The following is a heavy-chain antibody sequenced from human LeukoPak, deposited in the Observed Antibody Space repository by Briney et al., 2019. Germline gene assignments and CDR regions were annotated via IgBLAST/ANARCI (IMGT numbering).Heavy chain of an antibody. Sequence: GGSLRLSCAASGFTFSSYSMNWVRQAPGKGLEWVSYISSSSSTIYYADSVKGRFTISRDNAKNSLYLQMNSLRAEDTAVYYCASVGKVVGEPLRYWGQGTLVTVSS. CDR3: ASVGKVVGEPLRY. D-gene: IGHD3-16*01. CDR2: ISSSSSTI. CDR1: GFTFSSYS. J-gene: IGHJ4*02. V-gene: IGHV3-48*04.